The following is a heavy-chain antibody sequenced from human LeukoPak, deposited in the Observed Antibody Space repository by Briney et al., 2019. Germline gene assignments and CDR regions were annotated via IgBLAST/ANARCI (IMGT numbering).Heavy chain of an antibody. J-gene: IGHJ4*02. CDR3: ARARGWYRSGDY. CDR2: ISSSGSTI. CDR1: GFTFSDYY. D-gene: IGHD6-19*01. V-gene: IGHV3-11*01. Sequence: PGGSLRLSCAASGFTFSDYYMSWIRQAPGKGLEWVSYISSSGSTIYYADSVTGRFTISRDNAKNSLYLQMNSLRAEDTAVYDWARARGWYRSGDYWGQGTLVTVSS.